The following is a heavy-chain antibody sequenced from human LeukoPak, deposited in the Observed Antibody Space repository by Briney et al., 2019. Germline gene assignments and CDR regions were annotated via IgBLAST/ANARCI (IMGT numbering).Heavy chain of an antibody. J-gene: IGHJ4*02. V-gene: IGHV4-61*02. CDR3: ARGSLTLFDY. CDR1: GGSISSGSYY. Sequence: SETLSLTCTVSGGSISSGSYYWSWIRQPAGKGLEWIGRIYTSESTNYNPSLKSRVTISVDTSKNQFSLKLSSVTAADTAVYYCARGSLTLFDYWGQGTLVTVSS. CDR2: IYTSEST.